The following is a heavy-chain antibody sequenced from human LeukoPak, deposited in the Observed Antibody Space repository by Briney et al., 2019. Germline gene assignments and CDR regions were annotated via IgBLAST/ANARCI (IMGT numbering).Heavy chain of an antibody. CDR2: IYPGDSDT. CDR3: ARRAGSCSGGSCEYFEY. Sequence: GESLKISCKGSGXSFTSYWIGWVRQMPGKGLEWMGIIYPGDSDTRYSPSFQGQVTISADKSISTAYLQWSSLRASDTAIYYCARRAGSCSGGSCEYFEYWGQGTLVTVSS. CDR1: GXSFTSYW. D-gene: IGHD2-15*01. J-gene: IGHJ4*02. V-gene: IGHV5-51*01.